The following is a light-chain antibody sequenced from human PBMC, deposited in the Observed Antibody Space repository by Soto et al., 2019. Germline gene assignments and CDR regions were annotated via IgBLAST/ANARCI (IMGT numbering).Light chain of an antibody. V-gene: IGKV3-20*01. CDR2: SAS. CDR3: QHYGSSPPLYT. CDR1: QSVNNNY. J-gene: IGKJ2*01. Sequence: DIVLTQSPGTLSLSPGERATFSCRASQSVNNNYLAWYQQKPGQTPRLLVSSASTRATGILDRFSGSGSGTDFTLTISRLEPEDFAVYYCQHYGSSPPLYTFGQGTKLEIK.